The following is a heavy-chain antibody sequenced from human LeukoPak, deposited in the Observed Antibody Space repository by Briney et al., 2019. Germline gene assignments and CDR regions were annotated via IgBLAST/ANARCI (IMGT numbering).Heavy chain of an antibody. CDR2: IYYRGSN. CDR1: GGSISNTGYY. J-gene: IGHJ4*02. V-gene: IGHV4-39*01. Sequence: SETLSLTCTVTGGSISNTGYYWAWIRHPPGKGLEGIGNIYYRGSNYCNPSPKSRLTMSVDTFKNHFSLKLTSVTAADAAVYYCATLNTSGWYFDYWGQGTLVTVSS. D-gene: IGHD6-19*01. CDR3: ATLNTSGWYFDY.